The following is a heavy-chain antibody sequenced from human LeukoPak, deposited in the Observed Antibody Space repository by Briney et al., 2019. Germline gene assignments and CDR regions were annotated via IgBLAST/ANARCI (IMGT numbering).Heavy chain of an antibody. D-gene: IGHD6-19*01. CDR2: IHHSGST. CDR1: GASISVYY. CDR3: ARTTPATGWYLYH. V-gene: IGHV4-59*01. Sequence: SETLSLTCTVSGASISVYYWTWIRRPPGRGLEWIGHIHHSGSTNYNPSLRSRVSISIDTSKTQFSLRLTSVTAADTAVYYCARTTPATGWYLYHWGQGTLVTVSS. J-gene: IGHJ5*02.